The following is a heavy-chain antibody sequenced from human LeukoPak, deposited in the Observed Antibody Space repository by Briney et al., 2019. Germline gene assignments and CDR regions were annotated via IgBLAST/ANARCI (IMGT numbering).Heavy chain of an antibody. D-gene: IGHD1-26*01. CDR1: GYTFTSYD. CDR2: MNPNSGNT. V-gene: IGHV1-8*03. CDR3: ARSSHSGSCCSDY. J-gene: IGHJ4*02. Sequence: ASVKVSCKASGYTFTSYDINWVRQATGQGLEWMGWMNPNSGNTGYAQKFQGRVTITRSTSISTAYMELSSLRSEDTAVYYCARSSHSGSCCSDYWGQGTLVTVSS.